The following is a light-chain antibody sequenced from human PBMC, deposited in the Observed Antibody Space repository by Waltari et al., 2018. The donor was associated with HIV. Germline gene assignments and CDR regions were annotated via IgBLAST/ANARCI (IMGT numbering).Light chain of an antibody. CDR2: EVR. V-gene: IGLV2-8*01. Sequence: QSDLTQPPSASGSPGQSVTISCTGSSSDVGGNNYVSWYHQHPGKAPKLIIYEVRTRPSGAPDRFSGSKSGNAASRPVAGLQAEDEADYYCSSYPGSFPWVFGGGTKLTVL. J-gene: IGLJ3*02. CDR1: SSDVGGNNY. CDR3: SSYPGSFPWV.